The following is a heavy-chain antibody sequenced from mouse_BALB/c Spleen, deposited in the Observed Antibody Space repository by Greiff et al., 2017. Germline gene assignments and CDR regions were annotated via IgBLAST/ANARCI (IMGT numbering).Heavy chain of an antibody. CDR1: GFTFTDYY. J-gene: IGHJ4*01. CDR2: IRNKANGYTT. V-gene: IGHV7-3*02. CDR3: ARVAYYRYREAMDY. D-gene: IGHD2-14*01. Sequence: EVKLMESGGGLVQPGGSLRLSCATSGFTFTDYYMSWVRQPPGKALEWLGFIRNKANGYTTEYSASVKGRFTISRDNSQSILYLQMNTLRAEDSATYYCARVAYYRYREAMDYWGQGTSVTVSS.